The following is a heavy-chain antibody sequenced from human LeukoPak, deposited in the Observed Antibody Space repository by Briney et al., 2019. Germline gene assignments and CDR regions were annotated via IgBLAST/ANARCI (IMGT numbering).Heavy chain of an antibody. Sequence: SETLSLTCAVYGGSFSGYYWSWIRQPPGKGLEWLGEINHSRSTNYNPPLKSRVTISVDTSKNQFSRKLSSVTAADTAVYYCARGPHGWFDPWGQGTLVTVSS. CDR2: INHSRST. CDR1: GGSFSGYY. V-gene: IGHV4-34*01. J-gene: IGHJ5*02. CDR3: ARGPHGWFDP.